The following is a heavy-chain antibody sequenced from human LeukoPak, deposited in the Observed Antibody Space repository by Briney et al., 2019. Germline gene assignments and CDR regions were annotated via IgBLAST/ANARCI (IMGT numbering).Heavy chain of an antibody. V-gene: IGHV3-23*01. J-gene: IGHJ3*02. CDR3: AKVLRHYYDSSGSDAFDI. CDR1: GFTFSSYA. Sequence: GGSLRLSCAASGFTFSSYAMSWVRQAPGKGLEWVSAISGSGGSTYYADSVKGRFTISRDNSKNTLYLQMNSLRAEDTAVYYCAKVLRHYYDSSGSDAFDIWGQGTMVTVSS. CDR2: ISGSGGST. D-gene: IGHD3-22*01.